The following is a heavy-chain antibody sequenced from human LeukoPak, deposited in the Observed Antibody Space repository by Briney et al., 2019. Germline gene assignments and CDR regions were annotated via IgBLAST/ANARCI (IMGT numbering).Heavy chain of an antibody. D-gene: IGHD4-23*01. V-gene: IGHV3-21*01. CDR1: GFTSSSYS. J-gene: IGHJ4*02. CDR2: ISSSSSYI. CDR3: ARDDYGGNSDY. Sequence: PGGSLRLSCTASGFTSSSYSMNWVRQAPGKGLEWVSSISSSSSYIYYADSVKGRFTISRDNAKNSLCLQMNSLRAEDTAVYYCARDDYGGNSDYWGQGTLVTVSS.